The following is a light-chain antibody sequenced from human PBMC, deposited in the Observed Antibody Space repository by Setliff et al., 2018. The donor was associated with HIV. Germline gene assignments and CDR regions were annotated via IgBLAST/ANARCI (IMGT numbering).Light chain of an antibody. CDR1: SSDVGTYDF. CDR2: EVN. Sequence: QSALTQPASVSGSPGQSITISCTGTSSDVGTYDFVSWYQQQHTDKVPNLMIYEVNKRPSGVSNRFSGSKSGNTASLTISGLQAEDEADYYCCSYTSNNSGVFGTGTKVTVL. CDR3: CSYTSNNSGV. V-gene: IGLV2-14*02. J-gene: IGLJ1*01.